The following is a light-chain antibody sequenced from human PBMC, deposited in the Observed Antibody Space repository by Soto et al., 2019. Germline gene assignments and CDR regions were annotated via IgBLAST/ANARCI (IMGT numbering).Light chain of an antibody. J-gene: IGKJ4*01. CDR3: QQCGNLPPT. CDR1: QGISNH. V-gene: IGKV1-33*01. Sequence: DIQMTQSPSSLSASVGDRVTITCQASQGISNHLNWYQQTSGKAPKLLIYGAYNLETGVPSRFTGGQSGTHFTFTITSLQPEDVATYFCQQCGNLPPTFGGGTKVEI. CDR2: GAY.